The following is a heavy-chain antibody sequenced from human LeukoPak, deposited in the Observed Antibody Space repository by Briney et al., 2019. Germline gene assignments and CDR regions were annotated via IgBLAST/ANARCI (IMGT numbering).Heavy chain of an antibody. CDR3: AKDYNSSWYFGY. CDR1: GGTFNNYA. Sequence: SVKVSCKASGGTFNNYAINWLRQAPGQGLEWMGGIIPIFRTPNYAQNFQGRVTITADESTSTAYMELNSLRSDDTAVYYCAKDYNSSWYFGYWGQGTLVTVSS. V-gene: IGHV1-69*13. D-gene: IGHD6-13*01. CDR2: IIPIFRTP. J-gene: IGHJ4*02.